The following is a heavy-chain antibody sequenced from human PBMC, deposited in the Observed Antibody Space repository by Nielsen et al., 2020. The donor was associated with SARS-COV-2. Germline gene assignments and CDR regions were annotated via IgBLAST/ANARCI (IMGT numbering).Heavy chain of an antibody. J-gene: IGHJ6*02. V-gene: IGHV3-74*01. Sequence: GGSLRLSCEASGFTFSGHWMHWVRQAPGKGLLWVSRIKSDGSSTNYADSVKGRFTISRDNAKNSLYLQMNSLRAEDTAVYYCARAGVDIVATITSYYYYGMDVWGQGTTVTVSS. D-gene: IGHD5-12*01. CDR1: GFTFSGHW. CDR3: ARAGVDIVATITSYYYYGMDV. CDR2: IKSDGSST.